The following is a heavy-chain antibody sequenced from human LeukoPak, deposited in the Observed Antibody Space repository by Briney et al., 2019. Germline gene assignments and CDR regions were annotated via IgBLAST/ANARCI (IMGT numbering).Heavy chain of an antibody. D-gene: IGHD1-1*01. J-gene: IGHJ4*02. CDR2: IYTSGSI. CDR3: ARAASGTFTDRSFFDN. Sequence: TSETLSLTCTVSGHLNRSFYSRCTSQSDGKGLEWIWRIYTSGSINYNPSLKSRVTMSVDTSKNQFSLIVTSVTAADTAVYYCARAASGTFTDRSFFDNWGQGALVTVSS. CDR1: GHLNRSFY. V-gene: IGHV4-4*07.